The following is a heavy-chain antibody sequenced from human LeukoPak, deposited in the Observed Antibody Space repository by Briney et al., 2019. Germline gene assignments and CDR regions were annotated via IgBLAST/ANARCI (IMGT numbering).Heavy chain of an antibody. D-gene: IGHD6-19*01. CDR2: ISYDGSNK. V-gene: IGHV3-30-3*01. CDR3: ARDPENSGWYALFYFDY. CDR1: GFTLSHYS. Sequence: GGSLRLSCVASGFTLSHYSMNWIRQAPGKGLEGVAVISYDGSNKYYADSVKGRLTISRDNYKNTLYLQMNSLRAEDTAVYYCARDPENSGWYALFYFDYWGQGPLVTVSS. J-gene: IGHJ4*02.